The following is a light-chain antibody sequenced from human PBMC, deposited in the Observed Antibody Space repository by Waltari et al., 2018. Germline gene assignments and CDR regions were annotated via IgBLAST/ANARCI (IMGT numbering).Light chain of an antibody. V-gene: IGLV2-14*03. CDR1: RSDIGYYNF. Sequence: QPALTQPASVSASPGQSITISCTGTRSDIGYYNFVSWYQQHPGKAPKLVIFGVSRWPSGVSHRFSGSKSGNTASLTISGLQAEDEAAYYCASYTSANTVLFGGGTKVTVL. J-gene: IGLJ2*01. CDR2: GVS. CDR3: ASYTSANTVL.